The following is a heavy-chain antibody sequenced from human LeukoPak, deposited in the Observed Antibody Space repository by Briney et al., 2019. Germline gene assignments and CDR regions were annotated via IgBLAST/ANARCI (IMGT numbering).Heavy chain of an antibody. Sequence: ASVKVSCKVSGYTLTELSMHWVRQAPGKGLEWMGGFGPEDGETIYAQKFQGRVTMTEDTSTDTAYMELSSLRSEDTAVYYCATDSIAAAGTWGYYYYGMDVWGKGTTVTVSS. D-gene: IGHD6-13*01. J-gene: IGHJ6*04. CDR2: FGPEDGET. CDR1: GYTLTELS. V-gene: IGHV1-24*01. CDR3: ATDSIAAAGTWGYYYYGMDV.